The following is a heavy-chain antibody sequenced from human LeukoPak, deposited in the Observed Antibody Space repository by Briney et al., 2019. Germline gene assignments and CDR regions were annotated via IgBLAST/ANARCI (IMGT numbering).Heavy chain of an antibody. CDR3: ASRYSSGWYRYYYYGMDV. J-gene: IGHJ6*02. CDR1: GYTFTGYY. D-gene: IGHD6-19*01. Sequence: EASVKVSCTASGYTFTGYYMHWVRQAPGQGLEWMGWINPNSGGTNYAQKFQGRVTMTRDTSISTAYMELSRLRSDDTAVYYCASRYSSGWYRYYYYGMDVWGQGTTVTVSS. CDR2: INPNSGGT. V-gene: IGHV1-2*02.